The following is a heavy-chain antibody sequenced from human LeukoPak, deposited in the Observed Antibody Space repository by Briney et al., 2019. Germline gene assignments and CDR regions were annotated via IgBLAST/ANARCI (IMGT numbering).Heavy chain of an antibody. J-gene: IGHJ4*02. CDR3: ARAYCSSTRCSYHFDS. CDR1: GFTFDSYG. V-gene: IGHV3-21*01. CDR2: ISSSSTYI. Sequence: GGSLRLSCAASGFTFDSYGMNWVRQAPGKGLEWISSISSSSTYIYYADSVKGRFTISRDNAKNSLYLQMNSLRAEDTAVYYCARAYCSSTRCSYHFDSWGQGTLVTVSS. D-gene: IGHD2-2*01.